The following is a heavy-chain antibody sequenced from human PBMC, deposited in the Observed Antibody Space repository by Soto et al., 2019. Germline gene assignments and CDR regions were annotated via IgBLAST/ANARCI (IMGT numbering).Heavy chain of an antibody. Sequence: GGSLRLSCAASGFTFSSYAMSWVRQAPGEGLEWVSAISGSGGSTYYADSVKGRFTISRDNSKNTLYLQMNSLRAEDTAVYYCAKVGPRGLMLSPLDYWGQGTLVTVSS. CDR1: GFTFSSYA. V-gene: IGHV3-23*01. CDR2: ISGSGGST. D-gene: IGHD2-8*01. CDR3: AKVGPRGLMLSPLDY. J-gene: IGHJ4*02.